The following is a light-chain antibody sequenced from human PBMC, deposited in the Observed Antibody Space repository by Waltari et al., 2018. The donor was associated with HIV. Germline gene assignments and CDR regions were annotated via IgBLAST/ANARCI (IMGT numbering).Light chain of an antibody. CDR3: QQSQSFLYT. CDR1: QSIGYW. V-gene: IGKV1-5*03. J-gene: IGKJ2*01. CDR2: KAS. Sequence: DIQLTQSPSTLSASVGDGVTITCRASQSIGYWLAWYQVKPGRGPKLLIYKASSLEGGVPARFRGSRSGTEFTLTISSLQPDDFATYYCQQSQSFLYTFGQGTKLEIK.